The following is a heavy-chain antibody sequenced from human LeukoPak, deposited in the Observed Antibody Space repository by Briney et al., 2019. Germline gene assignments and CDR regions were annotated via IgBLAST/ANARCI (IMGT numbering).Heavy chain of an antibody. D-gene: IGHD6-13*01. V-gene: IGHV3-74*03. CDR1: GITFSSYW. CDR2: INSDGTSE. Sequence: GGSLRLSCAASGITFSSYWMHWVRQAPGKGPMYVSRINSDGTSETYADSVKGRFIISRDNAKNTLYLQMNSLSAEDTAVYYCARGYSSSRYNWLDPWGQGTLVTVSS. J-gene: IGHJ5*02. CDR3: ARGYSSSRYNWLDP.